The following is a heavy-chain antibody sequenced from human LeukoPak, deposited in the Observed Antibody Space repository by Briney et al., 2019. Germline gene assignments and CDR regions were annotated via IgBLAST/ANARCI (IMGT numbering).Heavy chain of an antibody. CDR2: IYYSGST. V-gene: IGHV4-59*01. CDR1: GGSISSYY. J-gene: IGHJ3*02. CDR3: ARVGLTMVRGVIITDAFDI. D-gene: IGHD3-10*01. Sequence: SETLSLTCTVSGGSISSYYWSWIRQPPGKGLEWMGYIYYSGSTNYNPSLKSRVTISVDTSKNQFSLKLSSVTAADTAVYYCARVGLTMVRGVIITDAFDIWGQGTMVTVSS.